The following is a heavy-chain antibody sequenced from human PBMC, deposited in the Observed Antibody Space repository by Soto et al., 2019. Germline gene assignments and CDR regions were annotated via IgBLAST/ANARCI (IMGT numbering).Heavy chain of an antibody. CDR2: ISSSSSYI. V-gene: IGHV3-21*01. D-gene: IGHD6-13*01. CDR3: ARGRGKQLGDAFDI. Sequence: GESLEISCAASGFTFSSYSMNWVRQAPGKGLEWVSSISSSSSYIYYADSVKGRFTISRDNAKNSLYLQMNSLRAEDTAVYYCARGRGKQLGDAFDIWGQGTMVTVSS. J-gene: IGHJ3*02. CDR1: GFTFSSYS.